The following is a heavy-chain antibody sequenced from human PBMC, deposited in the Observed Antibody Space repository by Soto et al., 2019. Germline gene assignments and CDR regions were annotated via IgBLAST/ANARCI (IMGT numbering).Heavy chain of an antibody. V-gene: IGHV3-53*04. J-gene: IGHJ4*02. Sequence: EVRLVESGGGLVQPGGSLRLSCAAFGFTVSSNYMTWVRLAPGKGLEWVSLVYSGGATHYAASVKGRFTISTHSSQNTLFLQMNSLRTADTATYYCLRGRYGSEIHWGQGTKVTVSS. CDR1: GFTVSSNY. CDR3: LRGRYGSEIH. D-gene: IGHD3-10*01. CDR2: VYSGGAT.